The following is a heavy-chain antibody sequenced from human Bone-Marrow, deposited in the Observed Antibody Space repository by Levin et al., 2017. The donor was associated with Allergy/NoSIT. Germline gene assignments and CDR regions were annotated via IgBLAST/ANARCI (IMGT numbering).Heavy chain of an antibody. CDR2: ISGSSSHM. CDR3: ARNDNFDQGIDY. Sequence: PGGSLRLSCAASGFTFSTYSMNWVRQAPGKGLEYVSSISGSSSHMFYADSVKGRFTISRDNAKDSLYLEMNSLRAEDTAVYYCARNDNFDQGIDYWGQGTLVTVSS. CDR1: GFTFSTYS. V-gene: IGHV3-21*06. D-gene: IGHD1-1*01. J-gene: IGHJ4*02.